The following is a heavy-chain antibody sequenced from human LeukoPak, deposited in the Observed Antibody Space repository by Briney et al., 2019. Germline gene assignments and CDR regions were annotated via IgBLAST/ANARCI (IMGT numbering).Heavy chain of an antibody. CDR1: GGSFSGYY. CDR2: INHSGST. CDR3: AREKGGAADY. V-gene: IGHV4-34*01. D-gene: IGHD2-15*01. J-gene: IGHJ4*02. Sequence: SETLSLTCAVYGGSFSGYYWSWIRQPPGKGLEWIGEINHSGSTNYNPSLKSRVTISVDTSKNQFSLKLNSVTAADTAVYYCAREKGGAADYWGQGTLVTVSS.